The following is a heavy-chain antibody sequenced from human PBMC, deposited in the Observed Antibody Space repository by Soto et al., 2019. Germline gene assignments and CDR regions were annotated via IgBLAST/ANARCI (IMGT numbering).Heavy chain of an antibody. J-gene: IGHJ1*01. CDR3: ARDPGDLFGYIGL. CDR1: EGTFSGYS. Sequence: QEQLVQSGAEVKKPGSSVNISCKASEGTFSGYSLTWLRQAPGQGPEWMGEIIPLLGTINYAQKFQGRLTITGGRSPSTTYMGLTSLTPCGTAVYSFARDPGDLFGYIGLWGPGTMVPGSS. D-gene: IGHD2-2*02. CDR2: IIPLLGTI. V-gene: IGHV1-69*01.